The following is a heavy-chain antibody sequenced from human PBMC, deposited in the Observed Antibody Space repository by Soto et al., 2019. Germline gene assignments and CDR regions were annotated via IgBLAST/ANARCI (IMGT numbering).Heavy chain of an antibody. J-gene: IGHJ6*02. Sequence: ASVKVSCKASGYTFTGYYMHWVRQAPGQGLEWMGWISPNSGGADYAQKFQGRVTMTRDTSISTAYMELSRLRSDDTAVYYCARVFPRLRYFDWPPYPPKYYGMDVWGQGXTVT. V-gene: IGHV1-2*02. CDR1: GYTFTGYY. CDR2: ISPNSGGA. CDR3: ARVFPRLRYFDWPPYPPKYYGMDV. D-gene: IGHD3-9*01.